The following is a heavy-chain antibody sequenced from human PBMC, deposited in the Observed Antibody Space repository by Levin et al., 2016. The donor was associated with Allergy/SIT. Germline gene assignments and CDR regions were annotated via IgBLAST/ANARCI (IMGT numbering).Heavy chain of an antibody. D-gene: IGHD3-22*01. V-gene: IGHV1-18*01. Sequence: WVRQAPGQGLEWMGWISAYNGNTNYAQKLQGRVTMTTDTSTSTAYMELRSLRSDDTAVYYCARESYYDSSGSDYWGQGTLVTVSS. CDR3: ARESYYDSSGSDY. CDR2: ISAYNGNT. J-gene: IGHJ4*02.